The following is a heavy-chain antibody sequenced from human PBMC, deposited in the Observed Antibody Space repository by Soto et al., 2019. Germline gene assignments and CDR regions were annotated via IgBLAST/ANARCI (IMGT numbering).Heavy chain of an antibody. CDR3: AKDIVRYTYGACDN. V-gene: IGHV3-30*18. CDR2: ISYDGSNK. CDR1: GFTFSSYG. D-gene: IGHD5-18*01. J-gene: IGHJ4*02. Sequence: QVQLVESGGAVVQPGKSLRLSCAASGFTFSSYGMYWIRQAPGKGLEWVAAISYDGSNKFHADSVKSRFTISRDNSQNTLYLQMNSLSTEDTAVYYCAKDIVRYTYGACDNWGQGALVTVSS.